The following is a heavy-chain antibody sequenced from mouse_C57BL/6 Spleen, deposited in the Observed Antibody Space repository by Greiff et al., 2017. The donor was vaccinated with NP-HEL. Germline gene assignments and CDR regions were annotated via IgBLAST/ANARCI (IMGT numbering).Heavy chain of an antibody. CDR3: AREENDSNYDAMDY. Sequence: QVQLQQSGAELVRPGTSVKVSCKASGYAFTNYLIEWVKQRPGQGLEWVGVINPGSGGTNYNEKFKGKATLTADKSSSTAYMQLSSLTSEDSAVYFCAREENDSNYDAMDYWGQGTSVTVSS. V-gene: IGHV1-54*01. CDR1: GYAFTNYL. J-gene: IGHJ4*01. CDR2: INPGSGGT. D-gene: IGHD2-5*01.